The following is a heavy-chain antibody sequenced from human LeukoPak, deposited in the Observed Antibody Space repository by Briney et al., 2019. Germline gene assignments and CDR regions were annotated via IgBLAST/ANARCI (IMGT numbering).Heavy chain of an antibody. CDR1: GGSISSYY. CDR2: IYYSGST. J-gene: IGHJ4*02. D-gene: IGHD3-22*01. V-gene: IGHV4-59*01. CDR3: ARESYYDSSGSPDY. Sequence: SETLSLTCTVSGGSISSYYWSWIRQPPGKGLEWIGYIYYSGSTNYNPSLKSRVTISVDTSKNQFSLKLSSVTAADTAVYYCARESYYDSSGSPDYWGQGTLVTVSS.